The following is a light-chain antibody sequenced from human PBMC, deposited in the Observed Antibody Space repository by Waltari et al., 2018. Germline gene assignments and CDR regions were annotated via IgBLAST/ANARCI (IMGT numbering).Light chain of an antibody. V-gene: IGLV2-8*01. CDR2: EVT. J-gene: IGLJ2*01. CDR1: SSDVGGYNS. CDR3: SSYAGSNNLV. Sequence: QSALTQPPSASGSPGQSVTISCTGTSSDVGGYNSVSWYQQHPGEAPKLMIYEVTMRPSGVPDRFSGSKSGNTASLTVSGLQAEDEADYYCSSYAGSNNLVFGGGTKLTVL.